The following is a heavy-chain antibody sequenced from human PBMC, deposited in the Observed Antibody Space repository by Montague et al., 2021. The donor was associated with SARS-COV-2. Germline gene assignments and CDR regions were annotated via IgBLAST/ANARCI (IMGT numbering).Heavy chain of an antibody. CDR1: GFTFSSYA. CDR2: ISGSGGST. V-gene: IGHV3-23*01. D-gene: IGHD1-1*01. CDR3: VRVQLERRSPIPNFDY. J-gene: IGHJ4*02. Sequence: SLRLSCAASGFTFSSYAMSWVRQAPGKGLEWVSAISGSGGSTYYADSVKGRFTISRDNSKNTLYLQMNSLRAEDTAVYYCVRVQLERRSPIPNFDYWGQGTLVTVSS.